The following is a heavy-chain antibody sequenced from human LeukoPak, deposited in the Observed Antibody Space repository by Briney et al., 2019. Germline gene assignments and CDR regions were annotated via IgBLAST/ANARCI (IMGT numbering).Heavy chain of an antibody. J-gene: IGHJ4*02. Sequence: GASVKVSCKASSYTFSNYGISWVRQAPGQGLEWMGWISTNKGNTKSAQKNQGRVTMTTDTSTSTVHMELRSLRSDDTAVYYCAREEGSSGWWAQYFWGQGALVTVSS. CDR2: ISTNKGNT. CDR3: AREEGSSGWWAQYF. D-gene: IGHD6-19*01. V-gene: IGHV1-18*01. CDR1: SYTFSNYG.